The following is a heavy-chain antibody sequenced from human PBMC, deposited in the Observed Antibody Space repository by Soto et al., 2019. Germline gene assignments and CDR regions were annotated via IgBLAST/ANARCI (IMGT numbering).Heavy chain of an antibody. CDR3: AKELDSEYYYMDV. V-gene: IGHV3-30*18. CDR1: GFTFSSYG. D-gene: IGHD2-21*01. CDR2: ISYDGSNK. J-gene: IGHJ6*03. Sequence: QVQLVESGGGVVQPGRSLRLSCAASGFTFSSYGMHWVRQAPGKGLEWVAVISYDGSNKYYADSVKGRFTISRDNSKNTLYLQMNSLRAEDTAVYYCAKELDSEYYYMDVWGKGTTVTVSS.